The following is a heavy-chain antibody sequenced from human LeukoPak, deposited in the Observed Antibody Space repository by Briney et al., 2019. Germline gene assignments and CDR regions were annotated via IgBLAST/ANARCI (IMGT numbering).Heavy chain of an antibody. J-gene: IGHJ6*04. CDR2: IIPILGTA. CDR3: ARDAYGSGSYGGLYGMDV. Sequence: SVKVSCEASGGTFSIYAISWVRQAPGQGVEWVGGIIPILGTANYAQKFQGGVTLSADKSTSTPYMELSSLRSEDTDVYYCARDAYGSGSYGGLYGMDVWGKGTTVTVSS. D-gene: IGHD3-10*01. CDR1: GGTFSIYA. V-gene: IGHV1-69*06.